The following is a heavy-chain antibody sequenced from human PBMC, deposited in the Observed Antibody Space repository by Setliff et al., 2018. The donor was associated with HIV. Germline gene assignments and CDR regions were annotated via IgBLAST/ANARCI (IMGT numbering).Heavy chain of an antibody. CDR3: AREMTGGYFDD. CDR2: INPGSGAT. Sequence: ASVKVSCKASGYTFSNFYIHWVRQAPGQGLEWVGAINPGSGATFYAQRFQGRVALSRDTSTSTAHMELSSLRSEETALYYCAREMTGGYFDDWGQGTLVTV. J-gene: IGHJ4*02. CDR1: GYTFSNFY. D-gene: IGHD3-10*01. V-gene: IGHV1-46*01.